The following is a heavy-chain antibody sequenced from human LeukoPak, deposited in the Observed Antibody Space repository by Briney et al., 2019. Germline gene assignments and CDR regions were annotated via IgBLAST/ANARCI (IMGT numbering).Heavy chain of an antibody. J-gene: IGHJ4*02. CDR2: ISSSGSTT. D-gene: IGHD2-15*01. CDR3: ASLRPRQQLVVDH. V-gene: IGHV3-48*03. CDR1: GFTFSSYE. Sequence: GGSLRLSCAASGFTFSSYELHWVRQAPGKGLEWISYISSSGSTTYYSDSVKGRFTISRDNAWNSLYLQMNGLRPDDTALYYCASLRPRQQLVVDHWGQGTLVTVSS.